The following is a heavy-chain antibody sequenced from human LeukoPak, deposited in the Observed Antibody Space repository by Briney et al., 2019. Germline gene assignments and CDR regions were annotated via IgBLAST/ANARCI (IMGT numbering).Heavy chain of an antibody. V-gene: IGHV1-3*01. Sequence: ASVKVSCKASGYTFTSYAMHWVRQAPGQRLEWMGWINAGNGNTKYSQKSQGRVTITRDTSASTAYMEVSSLRSEDTAVYYCASDASSSLNYYFDYWGQGILVTVSS. CDR2: INAGNGNT. D-gene: IGHD6-13*01. CDR3: ASDASSSLNYYFDY. CDR1: GYTFTSYA. J-gene: IGHJ4*02.